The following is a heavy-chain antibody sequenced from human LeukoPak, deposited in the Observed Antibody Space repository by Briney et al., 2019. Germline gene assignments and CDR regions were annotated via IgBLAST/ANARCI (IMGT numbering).Heavy chain of an antibody. V-gene: IGHV4-38-2*02. J-gene: IGHJ4*02. CDR1: AYSISSGYY. CDR2: IYHSGRI. D-gene: IGHD1-26*01. CDR3: ARAIEVGAMTPFDY. Sequence: SETLSLTCTVSAYSISSGYYWGWIRQPPGKGLEWIGSIYHSGRIYYNPFLKSRVTISVDTSKNQFSLKLSSVTAADAAVYYCARAIEVGAMTPFDYWGQGTLVTVSS.